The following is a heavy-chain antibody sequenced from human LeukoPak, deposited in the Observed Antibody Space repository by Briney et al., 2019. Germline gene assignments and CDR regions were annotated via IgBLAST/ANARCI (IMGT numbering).Heavy chain of an antibody. D-gene: IGHD3-22*01. J-gene: IGHJ4*02. V-gene: IGHV3-53*01. CDR1: GFTFSSIY. Sequence: GGSLRLSCAASGFTFSSIYMSWVRQAPGEGLEWVSVIYTGGSTYYADSVKGRFTISRDNSKNTLHLQMNSLRAEDTAVYYCARGRAYYYDSSGYSYFDYWGQGTLVTVSS. CDR2: IYTGGST. CDR3: ARGRAYYYDSSGYSYFDY.